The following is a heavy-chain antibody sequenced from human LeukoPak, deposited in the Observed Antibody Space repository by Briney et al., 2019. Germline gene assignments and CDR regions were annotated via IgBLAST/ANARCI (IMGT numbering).Heavy chain of an antibody. CDR1: GFTFSSYG. V-gene: IGHV3-33*01. J-gene: IGHJ4*02. CDR2: IWYDGSNK. CDR3: ASDRGYNYGLLEIDY. Sequence: QSGRSLRLSCAASGFTFSSYGIHWVRQAPGKGLEWVAVIWYDGSNKYYADSVKGRFTISRDNSKNRLYLQMNSLRAEDTAVYYCASDRGYNYGLLEIDYWGQGTLVTVSS. D-gene: IGHD5-18*01.